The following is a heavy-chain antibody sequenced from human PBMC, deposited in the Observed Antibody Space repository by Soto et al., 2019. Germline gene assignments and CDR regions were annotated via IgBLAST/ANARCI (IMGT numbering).Heavy chain of an antibody. V-gene: IGHV4-34*01. J-gene: IGHJ4*02. CDR1: GGSFSGYY. Sequence: SETLSLTCAVYGGSFSGYYWSWIRQPPGKGPEWIGEINHSGSTNYNPSLKSRVTISVDTSKNQFSLKLSSVTAADTAVYYCARAYGCDFDYWGQGTLVTVSS. CDR2: INHSGST. CDR3: ARAYGCDFDY. D-gene: IGHD4-17*01.